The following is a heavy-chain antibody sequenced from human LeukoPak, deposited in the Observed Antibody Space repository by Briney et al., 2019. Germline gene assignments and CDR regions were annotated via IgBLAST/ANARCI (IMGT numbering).Heavy chain of an antibody. CDR3: ARDRGRTSDYYGSGRSLHYYVDV. J-gene: IGHJ6*03. V-gene: IGHV1-2*02. CDR1: GYTFSDYY. Sequence: GASVKVSCRDSGYTFSDYYIHWVRQAPGQGLEWMGWIYPNSGGTHYAEKFHGRVTMTRDSSISAAYMGLTGLTSDDTAVYYCARDRGRTSDYYGSGRSLHYYVDVWGKGTTVTVSS. D-gene: IGHD3-10*01. CDR2: IYPNSGGT.